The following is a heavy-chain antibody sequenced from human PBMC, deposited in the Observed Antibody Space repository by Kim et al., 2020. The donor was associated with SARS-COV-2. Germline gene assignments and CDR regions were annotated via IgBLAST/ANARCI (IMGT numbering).Heavy chain of an antibody. J-gene: IGHJ3*02. V-gene: IGHV1-24*01. D-gene: IGHD5-18*01. CDR3: ATADRGWLQPYDAFDI. Sequence: KFQGRVTMTEDTATDTAYMELSSLRSEDTAVYYCATADRGWLQPYDAFDIWGQGTMVTVSS.